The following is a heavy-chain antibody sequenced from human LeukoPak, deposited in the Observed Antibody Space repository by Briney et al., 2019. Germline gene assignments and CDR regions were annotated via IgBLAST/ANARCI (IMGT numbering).Heavy chain of an antibody. CDR2: ISGSDGST. D-gene: IGHD3-3*01. J-gene: IGHJ3*02. Sequence: GGSLRLSCAASGFTFSSYAMSWVRQAPGKGLEWVSAISGSDGSTYYADSVKGRFTISRDNSKNTLYLQMNSLRAEDTAVYYCAKDRVAVTRLGAFDIWGQGTMVTVSS. CDR3: AKDRVAVTRLGAFDI. CDR1: GFTFSSYA. V-gene: IGHV3-23*01.